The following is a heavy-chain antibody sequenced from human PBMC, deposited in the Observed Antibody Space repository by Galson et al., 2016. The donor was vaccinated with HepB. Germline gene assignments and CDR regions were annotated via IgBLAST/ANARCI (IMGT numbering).Heavy chain of an antibody. D-gene: IGHD4-23*01. CDR2: INHTGST. Sequence: ETLSLTCAVSGGSLNGYYWSWIRQSPGKGLEWIGEINHTGSTNYNPSLKRRVTMSVDTSNYHFSLYLNSVTAADTAVYFCARGPVGMAVFDYWGQGTLVTVSS. CDR1: GGSLNGYY. CDR3: ARGPVGMAVFDY. J-gene: IGHJ4*02. V-gene: IGHV4-34*01.